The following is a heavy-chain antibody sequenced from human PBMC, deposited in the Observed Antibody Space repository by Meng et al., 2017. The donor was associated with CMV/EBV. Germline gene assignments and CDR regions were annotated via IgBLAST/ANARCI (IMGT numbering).Heavy chain of an antibody. J-gene: IGHJ5*02. CDR2: IRNDGSNK. CDR1: GFIFNNYV. CDR3: AREADCTRTTCPPGS. D-gene: IGHD1-7*01. V-gene: IGHV3-30*02. Sequence: LSLTCAASGFIFNNYVMHWVRPAPGKGLEWVAFIRNDGSNKYYAESVKGRFTISRDNSRNTLYLQMNSLRGEDTAVYYCAREADCTRTTCPPGSWGQGTLVTVSS.